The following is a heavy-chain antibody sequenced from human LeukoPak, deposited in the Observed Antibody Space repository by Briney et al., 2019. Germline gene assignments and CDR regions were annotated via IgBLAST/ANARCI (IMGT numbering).Heavy chain of an antibody. CDR3: ARRGPYYYDSSGGYNWFDP. D-gene: IGHD3-22*01. V-gene: IGHV4-39*01. J-gene: IGHJ5*02. CDR1: GGSISSSSYY. CDR2: IYYSGST. Sequence: SETLSLTCTVSGGSISSSSYYWGWIRQPPGKGLEWIGSIYYSGSTYYNPSIKSRVTISVDTSKNQFSLKLSSVTAADTAVYYCARRGPYYYDSSGGYNWFDPWGQGTLVTVSS.